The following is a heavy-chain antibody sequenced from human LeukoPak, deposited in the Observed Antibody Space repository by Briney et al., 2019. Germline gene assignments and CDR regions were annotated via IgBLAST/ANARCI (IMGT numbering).Heavy chain of an antibody. J-gene: IGHJ4*02. CDR1: GYTFTGYY. D-gene: IGHD3-9*01. V-gene: IGHV1-2*02. Sequence: GASVKVSCKASGYTFTGYYMHWVRQAPGQGLEWMGWINPNSGGTNYAQKFQGRVTMTRDASISTAYMELSRLRSDETAVYYCARGNYDILTGYYIFDYWGQGTLVTVSS. CDR3: ARGNYDILTGYYIFDY. CDR2: INPNSGGT.